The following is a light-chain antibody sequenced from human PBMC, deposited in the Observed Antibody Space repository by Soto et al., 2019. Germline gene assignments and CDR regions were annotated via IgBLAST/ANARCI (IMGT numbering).Light chain of an antibody. CDR3: MQGIYRPPYT. J-gene: IGKJ2*01. Sequence: DVVLTQSPLSLPVIVGQPASISCRSSQSLVYSDGITYLSWFHQRPGQSPRRLIYKVSNRDSGVPDRFSGSGSVTDFTLKISRVEAEGVGVYYCMQGIYRPPYTFGQGTKLDIK. V-gene: IGKV2-30*01. CDR2: KVS. CDR1: QSLVYSDGITY.